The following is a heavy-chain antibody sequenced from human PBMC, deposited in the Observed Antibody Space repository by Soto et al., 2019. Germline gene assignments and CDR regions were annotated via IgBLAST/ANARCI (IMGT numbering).Heavy chain of an antibody. CDR3: ARDDGGNSDY. V-gene: IGHV4-61*01. J-gene: IGHJ4*02. D-gene: IGHD2-15*01. CDR1: GGSVSSGSHY. CDR2: IYYYGST. Sequence: QVQLQESGPGLVKPSETLSLTCTVSGGSVSSGSHYWSWIRQPPGKGLEWIGYIYYYGSTNYNPSLKSRVTISVDTSKNQFSLKLSSVTAADTAVYYCARDDGGNSDYWGQGTLGTVSS.